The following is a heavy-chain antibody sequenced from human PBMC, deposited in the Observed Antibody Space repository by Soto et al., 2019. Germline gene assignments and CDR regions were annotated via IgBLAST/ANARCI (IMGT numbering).Heavy chain of an antibody. V-gene: IGHV1-46*01. Sequence: QMQLVQSGAEVKRPGASVRVSCKSSGYTFTSFYIHWVRQAPGQGLEWTGIINPSGGITNFAQRFQGRVTMTRDMPTNTHYMELSSLKSDDTAVYYWASGPAFSGSWYGIPPDPSHGMDVWGQGTTVTVS. CDR1: GYTFTSFY. CDR2: INPSGGIT. CDR3: ASGPAFSGSWYGIPPDPSHGMDV. D-gene: IGHD6-13*01. J-gene: IGHJ6*02.